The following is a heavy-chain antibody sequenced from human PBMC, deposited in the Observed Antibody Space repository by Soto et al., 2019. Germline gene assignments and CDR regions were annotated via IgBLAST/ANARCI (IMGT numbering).Heavy chain of an antibody. J-gene: IGHJ4*02. CDR1: GFSLTTSRVG. V-gene: IGHV2-5*02. Sequence: QITLKESGPTLVKPTQTLTLTCTFSGFSLTTSRVGVGWIRQPPGKALEWLALTYWDDDKRYSPSLRSRLTITKDTSKNQVVLTMTNMDPVDTATYYCAHMFGTVSHLGDWGQGTLVTVSS. D-gene: IGHD3-10*02. CDR3: AHMFGTVSHLGD. CDR2: TYWDDDK.